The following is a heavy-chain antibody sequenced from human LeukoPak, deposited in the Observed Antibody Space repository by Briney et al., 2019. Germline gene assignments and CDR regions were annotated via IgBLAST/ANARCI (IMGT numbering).Heavy chain of an antibody. V-gene: IGHV1-3*01. D-gene: IGHD3-22*01. CDR3: ASQETIPNAPYYYDSSGSNPFQH. Sequence: ASVKVSCKASGYTFTSYAMHWVRQAPGQRLEWMGWINAGNGNTKYSQKFQGRVTITRDTSASTAYMELSSLRSEDTAVYYCASQETIPNAPYYYDSSGSNPFQHWGQGTLVTVSS. CDR1: GYTFTSYA. J-gene: IGHJ1*01. CDR2: INAGNGNT.